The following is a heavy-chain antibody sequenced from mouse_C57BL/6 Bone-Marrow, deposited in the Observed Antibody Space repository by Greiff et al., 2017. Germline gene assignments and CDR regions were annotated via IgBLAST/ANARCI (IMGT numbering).Heavy chain of an antibody. Sequence: QVHVKQSGAELVRPGTSVKVSCKASGYAFTNYLIEWVKQRPGQGLAWIGVINPGSGGTNYNEQFKGKATLTADKSSSTAYMQLSSLTSEDSAVYCWAREGGKNGNPVAYCGQGTLVTVSA. V-gene: IGHV1-54*01. CDR3: AREGGKNGNPVAY. CDR1: GYAFTNYL. J-gene: IGHJ3*01. D-gene: IGHD2-1*01. CDR2: INPGSGGT.